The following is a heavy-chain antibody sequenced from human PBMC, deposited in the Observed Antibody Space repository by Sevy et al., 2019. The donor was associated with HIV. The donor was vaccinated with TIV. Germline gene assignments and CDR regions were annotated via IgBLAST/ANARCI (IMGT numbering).Heavy chain of an antibody. CDR2: FRRSSSTI. V-gene: IGHV3-48*02. J-gene: IGHJ4*02. CDR3: ARERMMYDSSGYYFHFDY. D-gene: IGHD3-22*01. CDR1: GFTFSSYS. Sequence: GGSLRLSCAASGFTFSSYSMNWVRRAPGKGLEWVSYFRRSSSTIDYADSVKGRFTISRDNAKNSLYLQMNSLRDEDTAVYYCARERMMYDSSGYYFHFDYWGQGTLVTVSS.